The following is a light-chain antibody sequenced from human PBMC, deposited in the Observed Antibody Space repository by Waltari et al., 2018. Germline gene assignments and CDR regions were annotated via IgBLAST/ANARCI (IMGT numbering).Light chain of an antibody. V-gene: IGKV1-33*01. CDR3: QQYDNLPPGFT. CDR2: DAS. CDR1: QDISNY. J-gene: IGKJ3*01. Sequence: DIQMTQSPSSLSASVGDRVTITCQASQDISNYLNWYQQKPGKAPKLLIYDASNLETVVPSRFSGSGSRTDFTFTICSLQPEDIETYYCQQYDNLPPGFTFGPGTKVDIK.